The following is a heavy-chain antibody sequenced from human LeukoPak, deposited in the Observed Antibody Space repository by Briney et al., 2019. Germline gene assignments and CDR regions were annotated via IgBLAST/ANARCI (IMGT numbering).Heavy chain of an antibody. V-gene: IGHV4-4*07. CDR3: ARNPFSLTTVTTPYGY. CDR1: GGSISSYY. Sequence: PSETLSLTCTVSGGSISSYYWSWIRQPAGKGLEWIGRIYASGSTNYNPSLKSRVTMSIDTSKNQFSLKLTSVTAADTAVYYCARNPFSLTTVTTPYGYCGQGTLVTVSS. D-gene: IGHD4-17*01. CDR2: IYASGST. J-gene: IGHJ4*02.